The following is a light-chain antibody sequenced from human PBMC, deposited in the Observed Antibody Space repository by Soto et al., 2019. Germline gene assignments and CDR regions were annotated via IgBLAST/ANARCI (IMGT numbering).Light chain of an antibody. CDR3: CSYAGGSTLYV. V-gene: IGLV2-23*02. CDR2: EVS. Sequence: QSVLTQPDSVSGSPGQSITISCTGPRSDVGAYNLVSWYQQHPGKAPELMISEVSQRPSGVSNRFSGSKFGNAASLTISGLQAEDEADYYCCSYAGGSTLYVFGTGT. J-gene: IGLJ1*01. CDR1: RSDVGAYNL.